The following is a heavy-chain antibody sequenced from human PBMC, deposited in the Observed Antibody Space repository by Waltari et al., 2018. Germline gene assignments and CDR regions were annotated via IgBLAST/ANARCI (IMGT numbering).Heavy chain of an antibody. J-gene: IGHJ4*02. CDR2: IIPIFGTA. V-gene: IGHV1-69*01. Sequence: QVQLVQSGAEVKKPGSSVKVSCKASGGTFSSSALSWVRQAPGQGLDWMGGIIPIFGTANYAQKFQGRVTITADESTSTAYMELSSLRSEDTAVYYCARGRLGELSFRYDYFDYWGQGTLVTVSS. D-gene: IGHD3-16*02. CDR1: GGTFSSSA. CDR3: ARGRLGELSFRYDYFDY.